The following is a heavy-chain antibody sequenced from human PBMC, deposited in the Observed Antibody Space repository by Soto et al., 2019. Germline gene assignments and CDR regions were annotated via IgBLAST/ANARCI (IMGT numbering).Heavy chain of an antibody. CDR2: INAGNGNT. D-gene: IGHD3-3*01. V-gene: IGHV1-3*01. CDR1: GFTFSSYG. Sequence: GGSLRLACAASGFTFSSYGMHWVRQAPGKRLEWMGWINAGNGNTKYSQKFQGRVTITRDTSASTAYMELSSLRSEDTAVYYCARDKKTIFGVVTAPNNWFDPWGQGTLVTVSS. J-gene: IGHJ5*02. CDR3: ARDKKTIFGVVTAPNNWFDP.